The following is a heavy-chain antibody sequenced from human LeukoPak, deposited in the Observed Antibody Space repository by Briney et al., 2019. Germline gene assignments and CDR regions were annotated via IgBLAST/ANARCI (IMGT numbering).Heavy chain of an antibody. V-gene: IGHV3-23*01. CDR2: ISATGGST. D-gene: IGHD3-3*01. Sequence: GGSLRLSCAASGSTFSSYAMSWIRQAPGKGLEWVSAISATGGSTYYADSVKGRFTISRDNSKNTLSLQMNSLRAEDTAVYYCAKDRSYDFWSGQANFDYWGQGMLVTVSS. CDR1: GSTFSSYA. J-gene: IGHJ4*02. CDR3: AKDRSYDFWSGQANFDY.